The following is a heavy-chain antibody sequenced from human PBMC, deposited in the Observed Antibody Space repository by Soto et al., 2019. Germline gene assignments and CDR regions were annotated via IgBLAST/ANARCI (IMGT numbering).Heavy chain of an antibody. Sequence: SETLSLTCTVSGGSISPYYWSWIRQPPGKALEWIGFIYYSGSTHYSPSLESRVTISVDTSKNQFSLKLTSVTAADTAVYFCARDQSTGTPQGYYYGMDVWGQGTTVTVSS. J-gene: IGHJ6*02. CDR1: GGSISPYY. CDR2: IYYSGST. CDR3: ARDQSTGTPQGYYYGMDV. V-gene: IGHV4-59*01. D-gene: IGHD1-1*01.